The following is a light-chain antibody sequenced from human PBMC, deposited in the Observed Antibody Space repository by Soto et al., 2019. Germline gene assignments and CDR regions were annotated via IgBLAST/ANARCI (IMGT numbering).Light chain of an antibody. CDR1: QGIISY. Sequence: AIRMTQSPSSFSASPGDRVTITCRASQGIISYLAWYQQKLGKAPKLLIYGASTLQSGVPSRFSGSGSGTDFTLTISSLQSEDFASYYCLQYYTYSWTFCQGANVDIK. J-gene: IGKJ1*01. CDR3: LQYYTYSWT. V-gene: IGKV1-8*01. CDR2: GAS.